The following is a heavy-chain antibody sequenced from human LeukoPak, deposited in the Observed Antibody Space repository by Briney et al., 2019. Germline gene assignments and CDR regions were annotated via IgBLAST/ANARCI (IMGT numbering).Heavy chain of an antibody. CDR2: ISSSSSTI. CDR3: ARDGVYGMDV. Sequence: PGGSHRLSCAASGFTFTFYSMNWVRQAPGKGLEWVSYISSSSSTIYFADSVKGRFTISRDNAKNSLYLQMNSLRAEDTAVYYCARDGVYGMDVWGQGTTVTVYS. D-gene: IGHD3-3*01. J-gene: IGHJ6*02. CDR1: GFTFTFYS. V-gene: IGHV3-48*01.